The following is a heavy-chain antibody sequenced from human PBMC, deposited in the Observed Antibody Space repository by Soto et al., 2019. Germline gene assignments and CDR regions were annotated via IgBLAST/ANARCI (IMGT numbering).Heavy chain of an antibody. Sequence: GGSLRLSCVASGFTFSSYGMHWARQAPGKGLEWVAVISYDGSNKYYADSVKGRFTISRDNSKNTLYLQMNSLRAEDTAVYYCAKDLGYYPDGDAFDIWGQGTMVTVSS. CDR3: AKDLGYYPDGDAFDI. J-gene: IGHJ3*02. V-gene: IGHV3-30*18. CDR2: ISYDGSNK. CDR1: GFTFSSYG. D-gene: IGHD1-26*01.